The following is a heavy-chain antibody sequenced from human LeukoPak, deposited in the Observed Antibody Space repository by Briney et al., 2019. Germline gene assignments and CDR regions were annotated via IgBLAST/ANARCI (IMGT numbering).Heavy chain of an antibody. V-gene: IGHV1-8*03. CDR3: ARVAPQWLAPIDY. CDR2: MNPNSGNS. J-gene: IGHJ4*02. D-gene: IGHD6-19*01. CDR1: GYTLTNFE. Sequence: ASVKVSCKASGYTLTNFEVNWVRQAAGQGLEWMGWMNPNSGNSGFAQKFQGRVTITSDNSISTAYMEVSGLTPDDTAVYFCARVAPQWLAPIDYWGQGTLVIVSS.